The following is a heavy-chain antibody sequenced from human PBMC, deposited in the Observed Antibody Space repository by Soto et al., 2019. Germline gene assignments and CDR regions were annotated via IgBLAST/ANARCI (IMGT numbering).Heavy chain of an antibody. V-gene: IGHV3-33*01. Sequence: GGSLRLCCPASELKLSSSFVHWVRPAPGKGLEWVAVISSDESNEDYADSVKGRFSISRDNSKNTLYLQMSSLRADDTAVYYCARGLIKLAGGAFDIWGQGKMVTVS. CDR1: ELKLSSSF. J-gene: IGHJ3*02. CDR2: ISSDESNE. CDR3: ARGLIKLAGGAFDI. D-gene: IGHD3-16*01.